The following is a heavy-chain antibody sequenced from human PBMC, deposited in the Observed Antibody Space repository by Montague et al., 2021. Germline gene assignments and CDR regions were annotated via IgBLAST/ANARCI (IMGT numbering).Heavy chain of an antibody. V-gene: IGHV4-59*08. CDR3: ARHGVSSWYRELDGFDI. CDR1: GGSISAYY. J-gene: IGHJ3*02. CDR2: IYYIGST. Sequence: SEILSLTCTVSGGSISAYYWSWIRQHPGKGLEWIGYIYYIGSTNYNPSLKSRVTVSVDTSKNQFSLKLSSVTAADTAVYYCARHGVSSWYRELDGFDIWGQGTMVIVSS. D-gene: IGHD6-13*01.